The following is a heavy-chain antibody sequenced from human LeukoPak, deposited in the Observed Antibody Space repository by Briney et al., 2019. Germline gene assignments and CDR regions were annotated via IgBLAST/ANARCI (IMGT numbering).Heavy chain of an antibody. D-gene: IGHD3-16*01. CDR1: GFTFSSNA. CDR3: ASQGFGNYFDS. J-gene: IGHJ4*02. CDR2: ISYDGSDE. Sequence: GGSLRLSCAASGFTFSSNAMHWVRQAPGEGLDWVALISYDGSDEYYADSVKGRFTISRDNSKNTLYLQMSSLRAEDTAVYYCASQGFGNYFDSWGQGTLVTVSS. V-gene: IGHV3-30-3*01.